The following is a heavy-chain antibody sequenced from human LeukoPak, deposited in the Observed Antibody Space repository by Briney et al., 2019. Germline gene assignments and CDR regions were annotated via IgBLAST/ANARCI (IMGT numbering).Heavy chain of an antibody. Sequence: GPCLSLSCAASGFTFDDSGISSVRQDPGEWLGWVSGINWDGGSTSYAACVEGRFTLSRDNAKNSLYLQMNSLRAEDTALYHCARVAGGGVAARPFEYWGQGTLVTVSS. D-gene: IGHD6-6*01. CDR3: ARVAGGGVAARPFEY. J-gene: IGHJ4*02. CDR1: GFTFDDSG. CDR2: INWDGGST. V-gene: IGHV3-20*01.